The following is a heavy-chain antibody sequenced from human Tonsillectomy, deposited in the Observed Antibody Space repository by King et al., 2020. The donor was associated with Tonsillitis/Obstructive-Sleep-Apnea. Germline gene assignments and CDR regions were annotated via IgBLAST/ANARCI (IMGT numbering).Heavy chain of an antibody. J-gene: IGHJ4*02. D-gene: IGHD3-22*01. Sequence: VQLVESGGGVVQPGRSLRLSCAASGFTFSSYAMHWVRQAPGKGLEWVAVISYDGSDKYYADSVKGRFTISRDNSKNTLYLQMNSLRAEDTAAYYSARDSYYYDSSGHYTPLLWGQGTLVTVSS. CDR3: ARDSYYYDSSGHYTPLL. V-gene: IGHV3-30*04. CDR2: ISYDGSDK. CDR1: GFTFSSYA.